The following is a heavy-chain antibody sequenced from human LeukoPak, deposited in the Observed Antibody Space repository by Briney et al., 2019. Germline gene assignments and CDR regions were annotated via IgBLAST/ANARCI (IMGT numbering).Heavy chain of an antibody. J-gene: IGHJ1*01. CDR2: INPNSGGT. D-gene: IGHD4-23*01. CDR1: GYTFSGYY. CDR3: ARARTTVVTPAYFQH. Sequence: GASVKVSCKASGYTFSGYYMHWVRQAPGQGLEWMGWINPNSGGTNYAQKFQGRVTMTRDTSISTAYMELSRLRSDDTAVYYCARARTTVVTPAYFQHWGQGTLVTVSS. V-gene: IGHV1-2*02.